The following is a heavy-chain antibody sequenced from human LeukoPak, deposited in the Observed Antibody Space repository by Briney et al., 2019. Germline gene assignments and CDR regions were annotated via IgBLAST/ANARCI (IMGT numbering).Heavy chain of an antibody. CDR3: ARRDSYALDY. D-gene: IGHD5-18*01. CDR2: INSDGSST. Sequence: GGSLRLSCAASGLTFSSYWMHWVRQAPGKWLVWVSRINSDGSSTSYADSVKGRFTISRDNAKNTLYLQMNSLRAEDTAVYYCARRDSYALDYWGQGTLVTVSS. CDR1: GLTFSSYW. J-gene: IGHJ4*02. V-gene: IGHV3-74*01.